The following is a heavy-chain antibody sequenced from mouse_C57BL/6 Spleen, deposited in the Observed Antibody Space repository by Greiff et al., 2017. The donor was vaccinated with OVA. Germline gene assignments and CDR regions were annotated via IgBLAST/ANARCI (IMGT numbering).Heavy chain of an antibody. Sequence: EVQLQQSGPVLVKPGASVRMSCKASGYTFTDYYMNWVKQSHGKSLEWIGVINPYNGGTSYNQKFKGKATLTVDKSSSTAYMELNSLTSEDSAVYYCAYYYGSRGAMDYWGQGTSVTVSS. CDR1: GYTFTDYY. J-gene: IGHJ4*01. V-gene: IGHV1-19*01. CDR3: AYYYGSRGAMDY. D-gene: IGHD1-1*01. CDR2: INPYNGGT.